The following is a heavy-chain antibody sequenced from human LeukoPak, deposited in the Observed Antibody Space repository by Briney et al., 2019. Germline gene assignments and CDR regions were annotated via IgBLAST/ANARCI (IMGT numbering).Heavy chain of an antibody. CDR1: GFTFSSYS. Sequence: GGSLRLSCAASGFTFSSYSMNWVRQAPGKGLEWVSSISSSSSYIYYADSVKGRFTISRDNAKNSLYLQMNSLRAEDTAVYYCARGGNWGPGSFDYWGQGTLVTVSS. CDR2: ISSSSSYI. V-gene: IGHV3-21*01. CDR3: ARGGNWGPGSFDY. J-gene: IGHJ4*02. D-gene: IGHD7-27*01.